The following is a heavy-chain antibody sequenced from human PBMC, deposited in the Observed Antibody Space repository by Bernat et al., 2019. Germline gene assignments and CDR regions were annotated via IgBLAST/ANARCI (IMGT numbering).Heavy chain of an antibody. Sequence: QVQLVESGGGVVQPGRSLRLSCAASGFSFRTYGRHGVRQAPGKGLEWVAVIWYDGSNKYYADSVQGRFTISRDNSKNTLYLQMTSLRAEDTAVYYCARDWSFYGIFDYWGQGTLVTVSS. CDR2: IWYDGSNK. CDR1: GFSFRTYG. D-gene: IGHD2/OR15-2a*01. CDR3: ARDWSFYGIFDY. J-gene: IGHJ4*02. V-gene: IGHV3-33*01.